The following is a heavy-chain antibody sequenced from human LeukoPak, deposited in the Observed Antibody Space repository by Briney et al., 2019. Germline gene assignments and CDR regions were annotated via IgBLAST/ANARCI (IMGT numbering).Heavy chain of an antibody. V-gene: IGHV3-48*03. CDR3: AKDLIAVAGEGYYYGMDV. D-gene: IGHD6-19*01. J-gene: IGHJ6*02. CDR2: ISSLGSGSHT. Sequence: GGSLRLSCAASGFTLSTYEMTWVRQAPGKGLEWVSYISSLGSGSHTFYADSVKGRFTISRDNSKYTLYLQMNSLRAEDTAVYYCAKDLIAVAGEGYYYGMDVWGQGTTVTVSS. CDR1: GFTLSTYE.